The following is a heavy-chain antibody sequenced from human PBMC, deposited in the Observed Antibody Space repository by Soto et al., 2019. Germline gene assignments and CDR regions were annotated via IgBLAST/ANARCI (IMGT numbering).Heavy chain of an antibody. D-gene: IGHD4-17*01. CDR3: ARDRSYATAV. V-gene: IGHV3-74*01. CDR2: INGDASST. Sequence: GGSLRLSCEASGFSIRDYWMHWVRQAPGEGLVWVSCINGDASSTTYADSVKGRFTISRDDAKNTVYLQMTSLRAEDTAVYFCARDRSYATAVWGQGTRVTV. CDR1: GFSIRDYW. J-gene: IGHJ6*01.